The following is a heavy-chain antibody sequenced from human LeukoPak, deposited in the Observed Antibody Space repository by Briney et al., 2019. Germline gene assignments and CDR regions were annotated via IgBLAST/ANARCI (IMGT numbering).Heavy chain of an antibody. V-gene: IGHV3-48*04. D-gene: IGHD5-24*01. J-gene: IGHJ4*02. Sequence: QPGGSLRLSCAASGFTFSSYGMHWVRQAPGKGLEWVSYISSSDSTIYYADSVKGRFTISRDNAKNSLYLQMNSLRAGDTAVYYCARTIEMATISYFDYWGQGTLVTVSS. CDR3: ARTIEMATISYFDY. CDR2: ISSSDSTI. CDR1: GFTFSSYG.